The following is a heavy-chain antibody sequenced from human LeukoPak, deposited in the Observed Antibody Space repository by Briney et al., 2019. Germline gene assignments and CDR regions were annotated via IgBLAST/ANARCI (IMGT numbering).Heavy chain of an antibody. J-gene: IGHJ3*02. CDR2: IYTSGST. CDR3: ARDLPYYDFWSGYSVNLGHAFDI. V-gene: IGHV4-4*07. Sequence: SETLSLTCAVYGGSFSGYYWSWIRQPAGKGLEWIGRIYTSGSTNYNPSLKSRVTMSVDTSKNQFSLKLSSVTAADTAVYYCARDLPYYDFWSGYSVNLGHAFDIWGQGTMVTVSS. D-gene: IGHD3-3*01. CDR1: GGSFSGYY.